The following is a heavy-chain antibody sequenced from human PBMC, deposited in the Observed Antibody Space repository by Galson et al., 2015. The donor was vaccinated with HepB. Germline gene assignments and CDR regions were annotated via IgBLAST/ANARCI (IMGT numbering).Heavy chain of an antibody. J-gene: IGHJ4*02. V-gene: IGHV3-48*02. Sequence: SLRLSCAASGFTFSSYSMNWVRQAPGKGLEWVSYISSSSSTIYYADSVEGRFTISRDNAKNSLYLQMNSLRDEDTAVYYCARDYYDSSGYYYYFDYWGQGTLVTVSS. CDR3: ARDYYDSSGYYYYFDY. D-gene: IGHD3-22*01. CDR1: GFTFSSYS. CDR2: ISSSSSTI.